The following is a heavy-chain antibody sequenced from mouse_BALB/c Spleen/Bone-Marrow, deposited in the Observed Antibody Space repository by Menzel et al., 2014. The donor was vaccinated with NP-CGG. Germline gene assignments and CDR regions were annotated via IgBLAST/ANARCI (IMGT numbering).Heavy chain of an antibody. J-gene: IGHJ2*01. CDR2: INPYNGDT. D-gene: IGHD1-1*01. CDR1: GYSFTGYF. V-gene: IGHV1-37*01. CDR3: GVPYYYGSSEFAC. Sequence: VQLQQSGPELVKPGASVKISCKASGYSFTGYFMNWVKQSHGKSLEWIGRINPYNGDTFNNQKFKGKATLTVDKSSSTAHMELLSLTSEDSAVYYCGVPYYYGSSEFACWGHGTTLTVSS.